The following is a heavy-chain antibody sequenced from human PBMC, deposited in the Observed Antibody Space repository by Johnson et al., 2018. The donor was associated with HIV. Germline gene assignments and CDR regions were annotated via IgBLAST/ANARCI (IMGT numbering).Heavy chain of an antibody. Sequence: QVQLVESGGGVVQPGRSLRLSCAASGFTFSSYGMHWVRQAPGKGLEWVAVIWYDGSNKYYADSGKGRFTISRDNSKNTLYLQMNSLRAEDTAVYYCAKVRRGSSWYIAFDIWGQGTMVTVSS. CDR2: IWYDGSNK. J-gene: IGHJ3*02. D-gene: IGHD6-13*01. V-gene: IGHV3-33*06. CDR3: AKVRRGSSWYIAFDI. CDR1: GFTFSSYG.